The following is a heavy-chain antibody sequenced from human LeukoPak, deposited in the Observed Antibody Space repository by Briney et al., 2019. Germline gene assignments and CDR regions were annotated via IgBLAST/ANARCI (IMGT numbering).Heavy chain of an antibody. Sequence: ASLKLSCKVSGYTLTALSMNWVRQAPRHRLEWMGGFDHEDGETIYAQKFQGRVTMTEDTSTDTAYMELSRLRSEDTAVYYCATLKGVRSHNWFAPWGQGTLVTVSS. J-gene: IGHJ5*02. CDR2: FDHEDGET. D-gene: IGHD3-3*01. V-gene: IGHV1-24*01. CDR1: GYTLTALS. CDR3: ATLKGVRSHNWFAP.